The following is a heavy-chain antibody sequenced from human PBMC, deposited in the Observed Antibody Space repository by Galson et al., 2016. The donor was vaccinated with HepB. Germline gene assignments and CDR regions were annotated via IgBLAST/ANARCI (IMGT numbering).Heavy chain of an antibody. CDR1: EFTFSTYW. J-gene: IGHJ2*01. Sequence: SLRLSCAASEFTFSTYWMHWVRQAPGKGLVWVSRIDGDGSTTIYADSVKGRFTISRDNAKNTLYQQKNSLRAEDTAVYYCARDRHYYDNSGYPQPYWFFDLWGRGTLVTVSS. V-gene: IGHV3-74*01. CDR2: IDGDGSTT. CDR3: ARDRHYYDNSGYPQPYWFFDL. D-gene: IGHD3-22*01.